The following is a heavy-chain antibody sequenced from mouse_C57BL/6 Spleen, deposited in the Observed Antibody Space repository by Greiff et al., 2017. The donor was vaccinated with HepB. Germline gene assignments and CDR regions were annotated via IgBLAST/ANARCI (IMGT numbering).Heavy chain of an antibody. D-gene: IGHD2-4*01. CDR1: GYSITSGYY. CDR3: ARGDYDEGAFAY. J-gene: IGHJ3*01. V-gene: IGHV3-6*01. CDR2: ISYDGSN. Sequence: EVQLQQSGPGLVKPSQSLSLTCSVTGYSITSGYYWNWIRQFPGNKLEWMGYISYDGSNNYNPSLKNRISITRDTSKNQFFLKLNSVTTEDTATYYCARGDYDEGAFAYWGQGTLVTVSA.